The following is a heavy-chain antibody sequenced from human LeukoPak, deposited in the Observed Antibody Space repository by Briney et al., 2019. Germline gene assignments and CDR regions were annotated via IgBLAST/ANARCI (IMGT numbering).Heavy chain of an antibody. D-gene: IGHD4-17*01. CDR3: ARDLTSVTTFGGGTYWYFDL. Sequence: KPGGSLRLSCAASGFTFTAFSMNWVRHAPGKGLEWVSSITSGRTYTYYADSVKGRFTISRDNAKDSVYLQMNSLRDEDTAVYYCARDLTSVTTFGGGTYWYFDLWGRGTLVTVPS. J-gene: IGHJ2*01. CDR1: GFTFTAFS. CDR2: ITSGRTYT. V-gene: IGHV3-21*01.